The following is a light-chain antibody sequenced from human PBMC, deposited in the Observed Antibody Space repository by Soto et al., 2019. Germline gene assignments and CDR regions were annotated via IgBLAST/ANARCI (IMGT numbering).Light chain of an antibody. CDR2: DVS. V-gene: IGKV3-11*01. CDR3: QQCLNRPA. Sequence: IWLTQYPATLSLSPGKRATLSCGASQNIRNYLIWYQQKPGQAPRLLIYDVSNRATGIPPRLSGSGSGTDFTLTISSIEPEDFAVYYCQQCLNRPAFGGGTKVDIK. CDR1: QNIRNY. J-gene: IGKJ4*01.